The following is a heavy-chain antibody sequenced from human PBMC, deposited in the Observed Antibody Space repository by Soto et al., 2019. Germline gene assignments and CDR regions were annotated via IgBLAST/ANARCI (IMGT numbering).Heavy chain of an antibody. J-gene: IGHJ4*02. V-gene: IGHV4-59*01. Sequence: TSETLSLTCTVSGGSISSYYWSWIRPPPGKGLEWIGYIYYSGSTNYNPSLKSRVTISVDTSKNQFSLKLSSVTAADTAVYYCAGTYGSGSYFAQGLFDYWGQGTLVTVSS. D-gene: IGHD3-10*01. CDR3: AGTYGSGSYFAQGLFDY. CDR1: GGSISSYY. CDR2: IYYSGST.